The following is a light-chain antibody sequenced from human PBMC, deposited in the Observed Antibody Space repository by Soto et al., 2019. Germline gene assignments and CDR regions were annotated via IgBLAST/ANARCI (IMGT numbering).Light chain of an antibody. V-gene: IGKV3-15*01. CDR1: QTINNN. CDR3: QQYNNWPQT. CDR2: GAS. J-gene: IGKJ1*01. Sequence: VMTQAPATLSVSPGERATLSCRASQTINNNIAWYQLKDGQVPRLLIYGASTRATDIPARFSGSGSGTEFTPTISNLQSEDFAEYHRQQYNNWPQTFGQGTKVDIK.